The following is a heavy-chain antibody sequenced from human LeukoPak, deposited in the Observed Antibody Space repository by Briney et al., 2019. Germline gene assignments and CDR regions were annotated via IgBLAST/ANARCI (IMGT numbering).Heavy chain of an antibody. CDR3: ARAAYYDILTGYLHNNWFDP. CDR1: GGSISSGSYY. CDR2: IYTSGST. J-gene: IGHJ5*02. D-gene: IGHD3-9*01. Sequence: SETLSLTCTVSGGSISSGSYYWRWLRQPAGTGLEWLGRIYTSGSTNYNPSLKSRVTISVDTSKNQFSLKLSSVTAADTAVYYCARAAYYDILTGYLHNNWFDPWGQGTLVTVSS. V-gene: IGHV4-61*02.